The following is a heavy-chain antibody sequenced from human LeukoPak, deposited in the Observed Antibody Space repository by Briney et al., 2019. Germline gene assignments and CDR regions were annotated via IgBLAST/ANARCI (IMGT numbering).Heavy chain of an antibody. D-gene: IGHD1-26*01. CDR1: GFTFSSYE. Sequence: GGTLRLSCAGSGFTFSSYEMNWVRHAPGKWLEWVSYISSSGSTIYYADPVKGRFTISRDNAKNSLYLQMNSLRAEHTAVYYCARAGSGRSPDWFDPWGQGTLVTVSS. J-gene: IGHJ5*02. V-gene: IGHV3-48*03. CDR3: ARAGSGRSPDWFDP. CDR2: ISSSGSTI.